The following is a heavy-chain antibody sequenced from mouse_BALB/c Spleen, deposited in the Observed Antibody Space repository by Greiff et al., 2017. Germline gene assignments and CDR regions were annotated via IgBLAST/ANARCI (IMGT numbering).Heavy chain of an antibody. CDR2: INPSSGYT. V-gene: IGHV1-4*02. D-gene: IGHD2-1*01. Sequence: QVQLKESAAELARPGASVKMSCKASGYTFTSYTMHWVKQRPGQGLEWIGYINPSSGYTEYNQKFKDKTTLTADKSSSTAYMQLSSLTSEDSAVYYCARSDGNYGYWYFDVWGAGTTVTVSS. CDR3: ARSDGNYGYWYFDV. CDR1: GYTFTSYT. J-gene: IGHJ1*01.